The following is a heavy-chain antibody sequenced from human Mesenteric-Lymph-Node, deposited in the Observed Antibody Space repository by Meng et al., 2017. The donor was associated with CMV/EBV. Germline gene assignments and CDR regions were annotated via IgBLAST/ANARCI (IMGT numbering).Heavy chain of an antibody. CDR1: GFTVSSNY. CDR2: IYSGGST. CDR3: ARSTVTRSPFDY. D-gene: IGHD4-17*01. J-gene: IGHJ4*02. V-gene: IGHV3-66*01. Sequence: GESLKISCAASGFTVSSNYMSWVRQAPGKGLEWVSVIYSGGSTYYADSVKGRFTISRDNAKNSLYLQMNSLRAEDTAVYYCARSTVTRSPFDYWGQGTLVTVSS.